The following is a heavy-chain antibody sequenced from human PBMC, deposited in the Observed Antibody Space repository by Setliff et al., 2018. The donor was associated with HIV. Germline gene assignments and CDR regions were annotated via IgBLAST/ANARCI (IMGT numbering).Heavy chain of an antibody. V-gene: IGHV3-21*04. CDR2: ISSSSSYI. CDR3: ARDLGYAGFDY. J-gene: IGHJ4*02. D-gene: IGHD5-12*01. Sequence: GGSLRLSCAASGFTFSSYAMSWVRQAPGKGLEWVSTISSSSSYIYYADSVKGRFTISRDNAKNSLYLQMNSLRAEDTAVYYCARDLGYAGFDYWGLGTLVTVSS. CDR1: GFTFSSYA.